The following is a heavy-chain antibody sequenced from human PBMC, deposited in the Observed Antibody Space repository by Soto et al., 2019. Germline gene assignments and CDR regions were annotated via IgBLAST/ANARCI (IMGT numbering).Heavy chain of an antibody. Sequence: ASVKVSCKASGYTFTSYGISWVREAPGQGLEWMGWIRAYNGNTKYAQKLQGRVTMTTDTSTSTAYMELRSLRSDDTAVYYCARALAVAGVDGYWGQGTLVTVSS. D-gene: IGHD6-19*01. CDR1: GYTFTSYG. V-gene: IGHV1-18*04. J-gene: IGHJ4*02. CDR2: IRAYNGNT. CDR3: ARALAVAGVDGY.